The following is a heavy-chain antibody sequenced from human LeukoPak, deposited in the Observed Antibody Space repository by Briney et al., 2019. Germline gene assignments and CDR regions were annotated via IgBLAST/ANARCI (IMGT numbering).Heavy chain of an antibody. V-gene: IGHV4-59*08. D-gene: IGHD6-19*01. Sequence: SETLSLTCTVSGGSISSYYWSWIRQPPGKGLEWIGYIYYSGSTNYNPSLKSRVTISADTSKNQFSLKLSSVTAADTAVYYCARHNIAVAGFWAEATYYFDYWGQGTLVTVSS. J-gene: IGHJ4*02. CDR2: IYYSGST. CDR1: GGSISSYY. CDR3: ARHNIAVAGFWAEATYYFDY.